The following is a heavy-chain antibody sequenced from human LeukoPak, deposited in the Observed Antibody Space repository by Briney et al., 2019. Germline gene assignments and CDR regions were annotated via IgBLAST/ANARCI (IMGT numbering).Heavy chain of an antibody. J-gene: IGHJ4*02. CDR3: ARDADYYGSGSYYSFDY. Sequence: ASVKVSCKASGYTFTSYDINWVRQATGQGLEWMGWMNPNSGNTGYAQKFQGRVTMTRNTSISTAYMELSSLRSEDTAVYYCARDADYYGSGSYYSFDYWGQGTLVTVSS. D-gene: IGHD3-10*01. CDR2: MNPNSGNT. CDR1: GYTFTSYD. V-gene: IGHV1-8*01.